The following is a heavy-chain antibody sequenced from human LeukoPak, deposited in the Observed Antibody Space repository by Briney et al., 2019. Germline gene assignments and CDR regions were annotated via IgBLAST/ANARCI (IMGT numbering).Heavy chain of an antibody. CDR3: ARSRPYDILTGYYRYYFDY. D-gene: IGHD3-9*01. J-gene: IGHJ4*02. Sequence: SETLSLTCTVSGGSISSSSYYWGWIRQPPGKGLEWIGSIYYSGSNYHNPSLKSRVTISVDTSKTQFSLKLSAVTAADTAVYYCARSRPYDILTGYYRYYFDYWGQGTLVTVSS. CDR2: IYYSGSN. V-gene: IGHV4-39*01. CDR1: GGSISSSSYY.